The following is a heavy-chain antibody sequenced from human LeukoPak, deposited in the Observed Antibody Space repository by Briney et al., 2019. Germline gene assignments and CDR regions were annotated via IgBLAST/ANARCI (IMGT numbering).Heavy chain of an antibody. CDR1: GFTFSSYG. CDR2: ISYDGSNK. J-gene: IGHJ4*02. CDR3: AREMPTTETFDY. V-gene: IGHV3-30*03. Sequence: PGGSLRLSCAASGFTFSSYGMHWVRQAPGKGLEWVAVISYDGSNKYYADSVKGRFTISRDNSKNTLYLQMNSLRAEDTAVYYCAREMPTTETFDYWGQGALVTVSS. D-gene: IGHD5-24*01.